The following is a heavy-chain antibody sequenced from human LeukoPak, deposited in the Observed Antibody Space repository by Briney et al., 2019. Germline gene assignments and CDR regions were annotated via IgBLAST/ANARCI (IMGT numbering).Heavy chain of an antibody. CDR2: IYFSGSS. D-gene: IGHD2-21*01. Sequence: PSETLSLTCTVSGGSISSSIYYWGWIRQPPGKGLEWIGSIYFSGSSYYNPSLRSRVTISVDTSKNQFSLRLTSVTAADTAVYYCARLLFAMDVWGQGTTVTVSS. J-gene: IGHJ6*02. CDR1: GGSISSSIYY. V-gene: IGHV4-39*01. CDR3: ARLLFAMDV.